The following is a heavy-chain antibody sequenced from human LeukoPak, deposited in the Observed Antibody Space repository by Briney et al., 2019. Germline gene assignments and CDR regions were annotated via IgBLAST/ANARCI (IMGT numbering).Heavy chain of an antibody. CDR3: ARDGGSILYYFDY. V-gene: IGHV3-33*01. CDR2: IWYDGSNK. Sequence: GGSLRLSCAASGFTVSSYGMHWVRQAPGKGLEWVAVIWYDGSNKYYADSVKGRFTISRDNSKNTLYLQMNSLRAEDTAVYYCARDGGSILYYFDYWGQGTLVTVSS. CDR1: GFTVSSYG. J-gene: IGHJ4*02. D-gene: IGHD5-12*01.